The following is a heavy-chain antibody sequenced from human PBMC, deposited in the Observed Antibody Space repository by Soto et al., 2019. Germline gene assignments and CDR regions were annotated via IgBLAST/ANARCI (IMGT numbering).Heavy chain of an antibody. CDR1: GASLARGGFY. CDR3: AAYYDILTGPMGPLNY. CDR2: IYYSGRT. Sequence: QVQLQESGPGVVKPSQTLSLTCAVSGASLARGGFYWIWIRQYPGKGLEWIGEIYYSGRTRYNPALKSRITISVDTSKNQSSLALRSVTAAVTALYYCAAYYDILTGPMGPLNYWCQGILVTVSS. J-gene: IGHJ4*02. D-gene: IGHD3-9*01. V-gene: IGHV4-31*11.